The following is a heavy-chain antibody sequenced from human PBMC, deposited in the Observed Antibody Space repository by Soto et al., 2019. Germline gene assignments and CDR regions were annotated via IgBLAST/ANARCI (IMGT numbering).Heavy chain of an antibody. CDR3: ARGPYSGSYSPGFDP. Sequence: ETLSLTCTFSGGSISSYYWSWIRQPPGKGLEWIGYIYYSGSTNYNPSLKSRVTISVDTSKNQFSLKLSSVTAADTAVYYCARGPYSGSYSPGFDPWGQGTLVTVSS. CDR1: GGSISSYY. V-gene: IGHV4-59*01. D-gene: IGHD1-26*01. J-gene: IGHJ5*02. CDR2: IYYSGST.